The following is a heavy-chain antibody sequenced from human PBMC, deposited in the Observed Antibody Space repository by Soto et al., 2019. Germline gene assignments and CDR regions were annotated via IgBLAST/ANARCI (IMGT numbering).Heavy chain of an antibody. CDR3: VKGPLGSRYDLDF. V-gene: IGHV3-23*01. CDR2: ISASGGST. CDR1: GFTFSNYV. J-gene: IGHJ4*02. Sequence: PGGSLRLSCAASGFTFSNYVMNWVRQAPGKGLDWVSAISASGGSTYYADSVKGRFTISRDNSKNTLYLQMSSLRAEDTAVYYCVKGPLGSRYDLDFCGKGTLVPVSS. D-gene: IGHD5-12*01.